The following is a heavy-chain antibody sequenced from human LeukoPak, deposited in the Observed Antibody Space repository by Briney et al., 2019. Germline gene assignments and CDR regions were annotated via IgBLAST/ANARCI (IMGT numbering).Heavy chain of an antibody. CDR1: GFTFNSYA. CDR2: ISGSGGST. J-gene: IGHJ4*02. CDR3: AKEWLWFGESGIDY. V-gene: IGHV3-23*01. D-gene: IGHD3-10*01. Sequence: GSLRLSCSTSGFTFNSYAMSRVPQASGKGLEWVPAISGSGGSTYYADSVKGRFTISRDNSKNTLYLQMNSLRAEDTAVYYCAKEWLWFGESGIDYWGQGTLVTVSS.